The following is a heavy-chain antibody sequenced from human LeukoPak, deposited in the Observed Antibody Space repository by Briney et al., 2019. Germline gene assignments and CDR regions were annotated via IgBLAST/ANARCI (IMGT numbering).Heavy chain of an antibody. CDR1: GFTFSSYG. J-gene: IGHJ6*02. D-gene: IGHD4-17*01. CDR2: ISYDGSNK. CDR3: ARVLTTVTTFYYGMDV. V-gene: IGHV3-30*03. Sequence: GRSLRLSCAASGFTFSSYGMHWVRQAPGKGLEWVAVISYDGSNKYYADSVKGRFTISRDNSKNTLYLQMNSLRAEDTAVYYCARVLTTVTTFYYGMDVWGQGTTVTVSS.